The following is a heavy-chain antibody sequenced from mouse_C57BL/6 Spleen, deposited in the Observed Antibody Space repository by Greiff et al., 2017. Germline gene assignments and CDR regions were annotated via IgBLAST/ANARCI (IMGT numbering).Heavy chain of an antibody. J-gene: IGHJ1*03. CDR2: IYPSDSET. Sequence: QVQLQQPGAELVRPGSSVKLSCKASGYTFTSYWMDWVKQRPGQGLEWIGNIYPSDSETHYNQKFKDKATLTVDKSSSTAYMQLSSLTSEDSAVYYCARRGYGSSYGWYFDVWGTGTTVTVSS. CDR1: GYTFTSYW. V-gene: IGHV1-61*01. CDR3: ARRGYGSSYGWYFDV. D-gene: IGHD1-1*01.